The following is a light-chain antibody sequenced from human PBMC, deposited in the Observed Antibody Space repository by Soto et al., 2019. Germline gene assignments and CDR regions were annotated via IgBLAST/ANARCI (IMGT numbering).Light chain of an antibody. Sequence: QSVLPQPPSASGAPGQRVTISCSGSSSDIGSNTVSWYQQLPGTAPKLLIYSNNHRPSGVPDRFSGSKSGTSASLAISGLQSEDEADYYCAAWDDSLNGPLFGGGTKLTVL. CDR3: AAWDDSLNGPL. J-gene: IGLJ2*01. V-gene: IGLV1-44*01. CDR1: SSDIGSNT. CDR2: SNN.